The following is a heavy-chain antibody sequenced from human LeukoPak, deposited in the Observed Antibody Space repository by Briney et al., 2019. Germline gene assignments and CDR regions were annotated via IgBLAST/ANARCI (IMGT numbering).Heavy chain of an antibody. V-gene: IGHV3-30*03. Sequence: GGSLRLSCAASGFTFDDYGMSWVRQAPGKGLEWVAVMSIDGNLKFYADSVRGRFTISRDNARNTLYLELNSLRVEDTAVYYCTRDPIMGVPDYFDYWGQGTLVAVSS. CDR2: MSIDGNLK. D-gene: IGHD1-26*01. CDR1: GFTFDDYG. J-gene: IGHJ4*02. CDR3: TRDPIMGVPDYFDY.